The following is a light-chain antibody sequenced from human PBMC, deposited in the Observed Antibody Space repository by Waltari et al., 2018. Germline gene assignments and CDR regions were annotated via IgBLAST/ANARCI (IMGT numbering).Light chain of an antibody. Sequence: EIVLTQSPGTLSLSPGERATLSCRASQYVYSSHLAWYQQKPGQAPSLLIYDASTRATGVPDRFSGSGSGTDFTLTISRLEPEDFAVYHCQQHGTSPWTFGQGTKVEIK. J-gene: IGKJ1*01. CDR3: QQHGTSPWT. V-gene: IGKV3-20*01. CDR1: QYVYSSH. CDR2: DAS.